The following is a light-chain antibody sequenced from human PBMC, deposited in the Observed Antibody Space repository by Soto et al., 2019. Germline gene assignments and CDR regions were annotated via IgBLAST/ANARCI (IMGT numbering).Light chain of an antibody. CDR1: QSVLYSSDNKNY. V-gene: IGKV4-1*01. Sequence: DIVMTQSPASLAVSLGERATINCKSSQSVLYSSDNKNYLAWYQQKPGQPPKLLVYWASTRESGVPDRFSGSGSWTDFTLTTSSLQAEDVAVYYCQQYYSVPFSFGPGTKVDIK. CDR2: WAS. CDR3: QQYYSVPFS. J-gene: IGKJ3*01.